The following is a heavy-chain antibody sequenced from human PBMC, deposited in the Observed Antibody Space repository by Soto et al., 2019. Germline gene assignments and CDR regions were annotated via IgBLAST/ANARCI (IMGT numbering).Heavy chain of an antibody. CDR1: GYNFFDYG. V-gene: IGHV1-18*01. J-gene: IGHJ1*01. D-gene: IGHD1-1*01. Sequence: QIQLVQSGAEVKKPGASVKVSCKASGYNFFDYGVSWVRQAPGQGLEWMGWVSPKSGNTDYARKVQGRVTMTTEISASTAYMELRGLTPDDTGVYYCARVRTVSSIGPHLVWGQGTLVSVSS. CDR2: VSPKSGNT. CDR3: ARVRTVSSIGPHLV.